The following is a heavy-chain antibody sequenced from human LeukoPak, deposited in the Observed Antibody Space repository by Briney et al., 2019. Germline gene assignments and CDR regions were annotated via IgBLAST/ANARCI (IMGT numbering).Heavy chain of an antibody. V-gene: IGHV1-2*02. J-gene: IGHJ3*02. CDR2: INPNSGGT. CDR3: GRGGLLRYFDWSVDAFDI. Sequence: ASVKVSCKASGYTFTGYYMHWVRQAPGQGLEWMGWINPNSGGTNYAQKLQGRVTMTTDTSTSTAYMELRSLRSDDTAVYYCGRGGLLRYFDWSVDAFDIWGQGTMVTVSS. D-gene: IGHD3-9*01. CDR1: GYTFTGYY.